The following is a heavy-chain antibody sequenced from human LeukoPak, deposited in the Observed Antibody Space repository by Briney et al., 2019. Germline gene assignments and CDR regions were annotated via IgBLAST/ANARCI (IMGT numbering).Heavy chain of an antibody. CDR2: ISSSSSYI. CDR3: ARGTYYYDSSGYDFDY. CDR1: GFTFSSYS. J-gene: IGHJ4*02. V-gene: IGHV3-21*01. D-gene: IGHD3-22*01. Sequence: GGSLRLSCAASGFTFSSYSMSWVRQAPGKGLEWVSSISSSSSYIYYADSVEGRFTISRDNAKNSLYLQMNSLRAEDTAVYYCARGTYYYDSSGYDFDYWGQGALVTVSS.